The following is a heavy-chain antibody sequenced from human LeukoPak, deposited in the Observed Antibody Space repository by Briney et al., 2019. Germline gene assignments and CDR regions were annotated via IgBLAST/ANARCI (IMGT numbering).Heavy chain of an antibody. CDR2: TYIGGNS. J-gene: IGHJ3*02. CDR3: ARGGRGSAAVVAPRSFDI. V-gene: IGHV3-53*01. Sequence: GGSLRLSCAASGFTVSSIHMVWVRQAAGKGLEWVSVTYIGGNSYYADSVKGRFIISRDISKNTLYLQMNSLRAEDSALYYCARGGRGSAAVVAPRSFDIWGQGTMVTVSS. D-gene: IGHD3-22*01. CDR1: GFTVSSIH.